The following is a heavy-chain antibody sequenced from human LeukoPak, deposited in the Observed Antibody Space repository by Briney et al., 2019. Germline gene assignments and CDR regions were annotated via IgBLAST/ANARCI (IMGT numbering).Heavy chain of an antibody. CDR1: GFTFSSDY. CDR3: ARASSDNGHSTNVAY. Sequence: PGGSLRLSCAASGFTFSSDYMHWVRHTPGKGLVWVSRISSDGSDTSYADSVKGRFTISRDNAKTTLYLQMNSLRAEDTAIYYCARASSDNGHSTNVAYWGQGTPVTVSS. D-gene: IGHD1-26*01. V-gene: IGHV3-74*01. J-gene: IGHJ4*02. CDR2: ISSDGSDT.